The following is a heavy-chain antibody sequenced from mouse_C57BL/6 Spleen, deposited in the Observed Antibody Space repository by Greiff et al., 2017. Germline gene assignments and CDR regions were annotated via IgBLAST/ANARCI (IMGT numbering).Heavy chain of an antibody. J-gene: IGHJ4*01. Sequence: EVKLEESGGGLVQPGGSMKLSCVASGFTFSNYWMNWVRQSPEKGLEWVAQIRLKSDNYATHYAESVKGRFTISRDDSKSSVYLQMNNLRAEGTGIYYCTGGDSTDAMDYWGQGTSVTVSS. CDR2: IRLKSDNYAT. D-gene: IGHD1-1*01. V-gene: IGHV6-3*01. CDR1: GFTFSNYW. CDR3: TGGDSTDAMDY.